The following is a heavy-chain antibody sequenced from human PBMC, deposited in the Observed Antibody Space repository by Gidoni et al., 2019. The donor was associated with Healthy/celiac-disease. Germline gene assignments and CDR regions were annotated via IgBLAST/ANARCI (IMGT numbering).Heavy chain of an antibody. Sequence: QVQLVESGGGVVQPGRSLRLSCAASGFTFRRYGMHWVRQAPGKGLEWVAVISYDGSNKYYADSVKGRFTISRDNSKNTLYLQMNSLRAEDTAVYYCAKDSSGSYLYYYYYYGMDVWGQGTTVTVSS. CDR2: ISYDGSNK. D-gene: IGHD1-26*01. J-gene: IGHJ6*02. CDR3: AKDSSGSYLYYYYYYGMDV. V-gene: IGHV3-30*18. CDR1: GFTFRRYG.